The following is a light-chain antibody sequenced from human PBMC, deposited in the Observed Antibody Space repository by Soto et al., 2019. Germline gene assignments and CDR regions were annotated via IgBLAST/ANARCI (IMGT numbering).Light chain of an antibody. CDR3: QQFSSYPLT. J-gene: IGKJ4*01. Sequence: EFVLTQSPGTLSLSPGERATLSCRASQTVRNNCLAWYQQKPGQAPRLLIYDASSRATGIPDRFSGGGSGTDFTLTISRLELEDFAVYYCQQFSSYPLTFGGGTKVDIK. CDR1: QTVRNNC. CDR2: DAS. V-gene: IGKV3-20*01.